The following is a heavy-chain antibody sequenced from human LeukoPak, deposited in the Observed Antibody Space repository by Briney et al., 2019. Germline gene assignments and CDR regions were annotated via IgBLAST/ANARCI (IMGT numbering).Heavy chain of an antibody. D-gene: IGHD2-2*02. CDR3: AKELGYCSSTSCYIDY. V-gene: IGHV1-8*01. Sequence: ASVKVSCKASGYTFTSYDINWVRQATGQGLEWMGWMNPNSANTGYAQKFQGRVTMTRSTSISTAYMELSSLRSEDTAVYYCAKELGYCSSTSCYIDYWGQGTLVTVSS. CDR1: GYTFTSYD. CDR2: MNPNSANT. J-gene: IGHJ4*02.